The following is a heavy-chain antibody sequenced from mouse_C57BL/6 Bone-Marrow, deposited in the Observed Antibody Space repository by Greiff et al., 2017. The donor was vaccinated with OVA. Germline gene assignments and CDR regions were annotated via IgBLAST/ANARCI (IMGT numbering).Heavy chain of an antibody. CDR3: ARHPVYYSNYVFAY. CDR2: ISNGGGST. V-gene: IGHV5-12*01. D-gene: IGHD2-5*01. CDR1: GFTFSDYY. J-gene: IGHJ3*01. Sequence: DVKLVESGGGLVQPGGSLKLSCAASGFTFSDYYMYWVRQTPEKRLEWVAYISNGGGSTYYPDTVKGRFTISRDNAKNTLYLQMSRLKSEDTAMYYCARHPVYYSNYVFAYWGQGTLVTVSA.